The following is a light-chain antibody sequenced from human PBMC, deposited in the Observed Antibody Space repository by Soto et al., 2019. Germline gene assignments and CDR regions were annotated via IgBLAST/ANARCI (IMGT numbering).Light chain of an antibody. CDR3: QQSNSFLRT. CDR2: AAS. J-gene: IGKJ4*01. Sequence: DIQMTQSPSFVSASVGDRVTITCRASQAVSTWLAWYQQKPGDAPKLLIYAASTLQSGVPSRFSGSGSGTDFTLTIRSLQPEDFATYYCQQSNSFLRTFGGGTKVDIK. V-gene: IGKV1-12*01. CDR1: QAVSTW.